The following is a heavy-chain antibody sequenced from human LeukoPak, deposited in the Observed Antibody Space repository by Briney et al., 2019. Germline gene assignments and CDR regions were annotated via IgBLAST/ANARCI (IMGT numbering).Heavy chain of an antibody. Sequence: ASVKVSCKASGGTFSSYAISWVRQAPGQGLEWMGGIIPIFGTANYAQKFQGRVTITADESTSTAYMELSSLRSEDTAVYYCASPSGPVPAAHHYYCYYMDVWGKGTTVTVSS. J-gene: IGHJ6*03. CDR3: ASPSGPVPAAHHYYCYYMDV. V-gene: IGHV1-69*13. CDR1: GGTFSSYA. CDR2: IIPIFGTA. D-gene: IGHD2-2*01.